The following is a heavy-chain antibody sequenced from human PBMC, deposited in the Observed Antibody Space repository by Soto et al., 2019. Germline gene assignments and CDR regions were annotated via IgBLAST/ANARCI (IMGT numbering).Heavy chain of an antibody. CDR1: GFAFRSYN. CDR3: ASTTVVAATFDF. J-gene: IGHJ4*02. D-gene: IGHD2-15*01. CDR2: ISSGSSNI. V-gene: IGHV3-21*01. Sequence: EVQLVESGGGLVKPGGSLTLSCGASGFAFRSYNMNWVRQAPGKGLEWVASISSGSSNIYYADSVKGRFTISRDNAKYSLYLQMDSLRAEDSAVYYCASTTVVAATFDFWGQGTLVTVSS.